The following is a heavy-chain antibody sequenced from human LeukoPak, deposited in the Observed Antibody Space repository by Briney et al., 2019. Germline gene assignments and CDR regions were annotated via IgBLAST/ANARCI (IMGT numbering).Heavy chain of an antibody. Sequence: SGGSLRLSCAASGFTFDDYAMHWVRQAPGKGLEWVSGISWNSGSIGYADSVKGRFTISRDNSKNTLYLQMNSLRAEDTAVYYCARDLHMVRGVVGYWGQGTLVTVSS. CDR2: ISWNSGSI. CDR1: GFTFDDYA. D-gene: IGHD3-10*01. CDR3: ARDLHMVRGVVGY. V-gene: IGHV3-9*01. J-gene: IGHJ4*02.